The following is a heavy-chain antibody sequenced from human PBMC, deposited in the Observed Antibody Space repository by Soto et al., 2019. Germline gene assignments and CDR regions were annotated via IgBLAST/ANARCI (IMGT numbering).Heavy chain of an antibody. CDR2: IIPIFGTA. V-gene: IGHV1-69*06. Sequence: SVKVSCKASGGTFSSYAISWVRQAPGQGLEWMGGIIPIFGTANYAQKFQGRVTITADKSTSTAYMELSSLRSEDTAVYYCAREVYCSGGSCYSPVNYYYYGMDVWGQGTTVTV. CDR3: AREVYCSGGSCYSPVNYYYYGMDV. CDR1: GGTFSSYA. D-gene: IGHD2-15*01. J-gene: IGHJ6*02.